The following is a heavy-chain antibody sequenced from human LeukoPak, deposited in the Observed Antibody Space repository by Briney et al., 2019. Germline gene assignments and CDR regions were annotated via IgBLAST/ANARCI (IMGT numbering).Heavy chain of an antibody. D-gene: IGHD1-26*01. CDR2: IYTSGST. CDR3: ARGTVVGAASFDY. CDR1: GGSISSYY. Sequence: SETLSLTCTVSGGSISSYYWSWIRQLAGKGLEWIGRIYTSGSTNYNPSLKSRVTMSVDTSKNQFSLKLSSVTAADTAVYYCARGTVVGAASFDYWGQGTLVTVSS. V-gene: IGHV4-4*07. J-gene: IGHJ4*02.